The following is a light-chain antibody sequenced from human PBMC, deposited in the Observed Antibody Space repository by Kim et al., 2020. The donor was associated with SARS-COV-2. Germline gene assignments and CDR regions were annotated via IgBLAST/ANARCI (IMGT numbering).Light chain of an antibody. Sequence: VTISCTGSISNIGAGYDVHWYQQLPGTAPKLLIYGNSNRPSGVPDRFSGSKSGTSASLAITGLQAEDEADYYCQSYDSSLSAPYVFGTGTKVTVL. V-gene: IGLV1-40*01. J-gene: IGLJ1*01. CDR2: GNS. CDR3: QSYDSSLSAPYV. CDR1: ISNIGAGYD.